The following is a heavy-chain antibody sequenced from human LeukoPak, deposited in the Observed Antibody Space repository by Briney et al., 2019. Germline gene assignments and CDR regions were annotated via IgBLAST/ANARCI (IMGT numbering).Heavy chain of an antibody. V-gene: IGHV3-21*01. D-gene: IGHD5-24*01. CDR2: ISSSSSYI. J-gene: IGHJ4*02. Sequence: PGGSLRLSCAASGFTFSSYSMNWVRQAPGKGLEWVSSISSSSSYIYYADSVKGRFTISRDNAKNSLYLQMNSLRAEDTAVYYCAKGSREGYNLDYWGQGTLVTVSS. CDR1: GFTFSSYS. CDR3: AKGSREGYNLDY.